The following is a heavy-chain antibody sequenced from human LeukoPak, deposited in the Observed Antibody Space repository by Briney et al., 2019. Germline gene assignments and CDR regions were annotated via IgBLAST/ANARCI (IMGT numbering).Heavy chain of an antibody. J-gene: IGHJ4*02. CDR3: ARTPRVGATHFDY. CDR2: IYYSGST. D-gene: IGHD1-26*01. V-gene: IGHV4-59*01. CDR1: GGSISSYY. Sequence: PSETLSLTCTVSGGSISSYYWSWIRQPPGKGLEWIGYIYYSGSTNYNPSLKSRVTISVDTSKNQFSLKLSSVTAADTAVYYCARTPRVGATHFDYWGQGTLVTVSS.